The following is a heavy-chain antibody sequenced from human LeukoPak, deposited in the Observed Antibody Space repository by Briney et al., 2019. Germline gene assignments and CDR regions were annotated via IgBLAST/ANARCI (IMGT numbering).Heavy chain of an antibody. CDR3: ARATNWGYYYMDV. CDR1: GGSISSHY. Sequence: SETLSLTCTVSGGSISSHYWSWIRQPPGKGLEWIGYIYCSGSTNSNPSLKSRVTISVDTSKNQFSLKLSSVTAADTAVYYCARATNWGYYYMDVWGKGTTVTVSS. D-gene: IGHD3-16*01. V-gene: IGHV4-59*11. CDR2: IYCSGST. J-gene: IGHJ6*03.